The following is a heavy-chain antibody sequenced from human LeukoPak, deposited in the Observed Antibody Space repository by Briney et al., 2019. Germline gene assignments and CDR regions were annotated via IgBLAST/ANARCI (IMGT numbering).Heavy chain of an antibody. CDR3: ARIQRRQWEREAFDI. D-gene: IGHD1-26*01. CDR2: ISYDGSNK. Sequence: GGSLRLSCAASGFTFSSYAMHWVRQAPGKGLEWVSIISYDGSNKYYTDSVKGRFTISRDNSNNTLYLQMNSLSAEDTAVYYCARIQRRQWEREAFDIWGQGTVVTVSS. CDR1: GFTFSSYA. J-gene: IGHJ3*02. V-gene: IGHV3-30-3*01.